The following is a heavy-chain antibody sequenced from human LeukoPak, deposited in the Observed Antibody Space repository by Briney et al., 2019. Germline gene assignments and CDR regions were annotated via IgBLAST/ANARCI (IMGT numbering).Heavy chain of an antibody. CDR3: ARGIDY. Sequence: GGSLRLSCAASGFTFSNYAMIWVRQAPGKGLEWVSGISVSGANTYYADSVKGRFTISRDTSKNMVFLQMNSLRVEDTAVYYRARGIDYWGRGTLVTVSS. V-gene: IGHV3-23*01. CDR1: GFTFSNYA. CDR2: ISVSGANT. J-gene: IGHJ4*02.